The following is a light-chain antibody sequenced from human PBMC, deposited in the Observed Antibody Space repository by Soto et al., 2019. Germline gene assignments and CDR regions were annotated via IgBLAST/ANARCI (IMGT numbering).Light chain of an antibody. V-gene: IGKV3-20*01. CDR3: QQFHGSPRT. CDR1: QSISSTY. CDR2: GAS. J-gene: IGKJ1*01. Sequence: EIVLTQSPGTLSLSPGERATLSCRASQSISSTYLAWYQQKPGQAPRLLIYGASSRATGIPDRFSASGSGTDFTLTISRLEAEDFAVYYCQQFHGSPRTFGQGTKVDIK.